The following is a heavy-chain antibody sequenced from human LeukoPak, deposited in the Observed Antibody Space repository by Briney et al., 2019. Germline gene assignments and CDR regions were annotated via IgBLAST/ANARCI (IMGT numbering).Heavy chain of an antibody. J-gene: IGHJ4*02. V-gene: IGHV3-21*01. Sequence: PGGSLRLSCAASGFTFDDYGMNWVRQAPGKGLEWVSCISTSSSYIYYADSVKGRFTTSRDNAKNSLYLQMNSLRAEDTAVYYCARDLRSSGYYAFDYWGQGTLVTVSS. CDR1: GFTFDDYG. CDR2: ISTSSSYI. D-gene: IGHD3-22*01. CDR3: ARDLRSSGYYAFDY.